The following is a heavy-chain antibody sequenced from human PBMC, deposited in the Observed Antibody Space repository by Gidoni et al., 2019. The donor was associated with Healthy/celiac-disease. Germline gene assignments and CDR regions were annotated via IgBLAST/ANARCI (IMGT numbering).Heavy chain of an antibody. D-gene: IGHD3-16*01. Sequence: QVQLQESGPGLVKPSKTLSLTCTVPGGSISSGDSYWGWIRQPPGKGLEWIGYIYYSGSTYYNPSLKSRVTISVDTSKNQFSLKLSSVTAADTAVYYCARDGGVTGLAPEIYGMDVWGQGTTVTVSS. CDR2: IYYSGST. V-gene: IGHV4-30-4*01. CDR3: ARDGGVTGLAPEIYGMDV. J-gene: IGHJ6*02. CDR1: GGSISSGDSY.